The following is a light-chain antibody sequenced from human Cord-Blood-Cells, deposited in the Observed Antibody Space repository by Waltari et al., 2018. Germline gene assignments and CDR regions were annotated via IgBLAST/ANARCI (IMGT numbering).Light chain of an antibody. CDR3: SSYTSSSTRV. J-gene: IGLJ3*02. V-gene: IGLV2-14*01. Sequence: QSALTQPASVSGSPGQSITISCTGTSSDVGGYNYVSWYQQHPGKAPKLIIYDVSNRPSGVSNRFSGSKSGNTASLTISGLQAEDEADYYCSSYTSSSTRVVGGGTKLTVL. CDR1: SSDVGGYNY. CDR2: DVS.